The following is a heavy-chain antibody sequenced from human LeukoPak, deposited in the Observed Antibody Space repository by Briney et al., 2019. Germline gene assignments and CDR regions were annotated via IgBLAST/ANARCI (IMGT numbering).Heavy chain of an antibody. CDR1: GFTHSIFQ. V-gene: IGHV3-48*03. CDR3: ARWVLTDLFDKLFDL. D-gene: IGHD3-9*01. J-gene: IGHJ4*02. CDR2: IHSSGTTK. Sequence: PGGSLRLSCAASGFTHSIFQIIGVRQSPGKGLEWISYIHSSGTTKYYADSVEGRFTISRDNAKNLMYLEMKNLRAEDTAVYYCARWVLTDLFDKLFDLWGQGTLVAVSS.